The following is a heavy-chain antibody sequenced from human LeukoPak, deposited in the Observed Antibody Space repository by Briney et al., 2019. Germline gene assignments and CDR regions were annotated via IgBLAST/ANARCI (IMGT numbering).Heavy chain of an antibody. CDR2: ISSSSSYI. CDR3: ARAPRGSYFGLDF. V-gene: IGHV3-21*01. CDR1: GFTFSSYS. J-gene: IGHJ4*02. D-gene: IGHD1-26*01. Sequence: GGSLRLSCAASGFTFSSYSMNWVRQAPGKGLEWVSSISSSSSYIYYADSVKGRFTISRDNAKNSLYLQMNSLRAEDTAVYYCARAPRGSYFGLDFWGQGTLVTVSS.